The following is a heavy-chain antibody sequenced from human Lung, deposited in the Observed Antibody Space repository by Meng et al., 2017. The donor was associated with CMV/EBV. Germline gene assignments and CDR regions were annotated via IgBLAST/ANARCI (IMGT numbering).Heavy chain of an antibody. Sequence: SCVASGFSFSTYAVHWVRQAPDKGLEWVAVISFDGTNKYYGDSVKGRFTVSRDNSQNTLYLQMNSLRTEDTAMYYCARGSKIYFGSEWYGPFGRHFYGLGVXDQGXTVTVSS. V-gene: IGHV3-30*01. CDR3: ARGSKIYFGSEWYGPFGRHFYGLGV. D-gene: IGHD3-3*01. CDR1: GFSFSTYA. J-gene: IGHJ6*02. CDR2: ISFDGTNK.